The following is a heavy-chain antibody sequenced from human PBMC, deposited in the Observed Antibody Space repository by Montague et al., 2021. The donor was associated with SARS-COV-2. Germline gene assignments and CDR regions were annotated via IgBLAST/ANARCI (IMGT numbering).Heavy chain of an antibody. J-gene: IGHJ6*01. CDR2: VSSSGRT. Sequence: SETLSLTCTVSGAAISGDTYKWSWIRQHPGKGLELIASVSSSGRTHYXXXLQSRVTLSVDTSKYEISLKVTSVTAADTSVYYCARLALSGWTRYYVYGLDVWGRGTMITVSS. CDR3: ARLALSGWTRYYVYGLDV. CDR1: GAAISGDTYK. V-gene: IGHV4-39*01. D-gene: IGHD6-19*01.